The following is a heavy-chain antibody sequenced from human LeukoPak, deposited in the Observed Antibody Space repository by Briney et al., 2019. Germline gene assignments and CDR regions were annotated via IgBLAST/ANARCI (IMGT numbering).Heavy chain of an antibody. CDR2: ISIYNGNT. D-gene: IGHD3-3*01. CDR1: GYTFTNYG. Sequence: ASVKVSCRASGYTFTNYGISWVRQAPGQGLEWMGWISIYNGNTDYAQKLRGRVTMTTDTSTSTAYMELRSLRSDDTAVYYCARITYDFWSGYYMPDDPWGQGTLVTVSS. V-gene: IGHV1-18*01. CDR3: ARITYDFWSGYYMPDDP. J-gene: IGHJ5*02.